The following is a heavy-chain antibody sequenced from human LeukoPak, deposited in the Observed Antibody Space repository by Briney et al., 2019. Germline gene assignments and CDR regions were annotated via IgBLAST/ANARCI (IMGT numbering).Heavy chain of an antibody. CDR1: GFTFSSYS. CDR3: ATLPRSGDYCGGDCYDY. V-gene: IGHV3-21*01. D-gene: IGHD2-21*01. CDR2: ISSSSYI. Sequence: GALRLSCAASGFTFSSYSMNWVRRAPGKGLEWVSSISSSSYIYYADSVKGRFTISRDNAKNSLYLQMNSLRAEDTAVYYCATLPRSGDYCGGDCYDYWGQGTLVTVSS. J-gene: IGHJ4*02.